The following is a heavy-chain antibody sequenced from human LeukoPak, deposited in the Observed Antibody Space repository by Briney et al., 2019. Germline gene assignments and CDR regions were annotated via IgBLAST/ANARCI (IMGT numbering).Heavy chain of an antibody. D-gene: IGHD3-10*01. CDR2: ISGSGGST. V-gene: IGHV3-23*01. CDR1: GFTFSSYA. J-gene: IGHJ4*02. CDR3: AKGSRGSGSYYNARQHYFDY. Sequence: GGSLRLSCAASGFTFSSYAMSWVRQAPGKGLEWVSAISGSGGSTYYADSVKGRFTISRDNSKNTLYLQMNSLRAEDTAVYYCAKGSRGSGSYYNARQHYFDYWGQGTLVTVSS.